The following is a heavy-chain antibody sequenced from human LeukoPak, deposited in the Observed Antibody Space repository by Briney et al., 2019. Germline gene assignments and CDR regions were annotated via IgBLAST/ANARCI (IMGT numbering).Heavy chain of an antibody. J-gene: IGHJ4*02. CDR3: AKEGTVPYFDY. V-gene: IGHV3-30*02. CDR1: GFNFRSYA. CDR2: IKYDGSNI. D-gene: IGHD4-17*01. Sequence: GGSLRLSCAASGFNFRSYAMHWVRQAPGKGLEWLAFIKYDGSNIYYVDSVKGRFTISRDNSKNALYLQMNSLRAEDTAVYYCAKEGTVPYFDYWGQGTLVTVSS.